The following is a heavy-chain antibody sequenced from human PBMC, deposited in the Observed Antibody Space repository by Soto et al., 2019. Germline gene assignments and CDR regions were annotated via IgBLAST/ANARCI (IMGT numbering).Heavy chain of an antibody. Sequence: EVQLLESGGGLVQPGGSLRLSCAASGFTFGNYGMNWVRQAPGKGLVWVSGISGGGGSTYYADSVKGPFTVSREPSKSTLLLELNSLRAADTAAYYSSKAVSVVVTVIRPDDALHVWTDGTLVSASS. V-gene: IGHV3-23*01. CDR1: GFTFGNYG. CDR2: ISGGGGST. D-gene: IGHD2-21*02. CDR3: SKAVSVVVTVIRPDDALHV. J-gene: IGHJ3*01.